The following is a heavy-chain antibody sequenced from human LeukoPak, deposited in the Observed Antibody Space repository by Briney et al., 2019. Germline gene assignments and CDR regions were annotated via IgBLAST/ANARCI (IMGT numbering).Heavy chain of an antibody. D-gene: IGHD3-3*01. CDR3: AKDPGPYYDYPYYFDY. V-gene: IGHV3-30*02. Sequence: PGGSLRLSCAACGFTFSSYGMHWVRQAPGKGLEWVAFIRYDGSNKYYADSVKGRFTISRDNSKNTLYLQMNSLRAEDTAVYYCAKDPGPYYDYPYYFDYWGQGTLVTVSS. CDR1: GFTFSSYG. J-gene: IGHJ4*02. CDR2: IRYDGSNK.